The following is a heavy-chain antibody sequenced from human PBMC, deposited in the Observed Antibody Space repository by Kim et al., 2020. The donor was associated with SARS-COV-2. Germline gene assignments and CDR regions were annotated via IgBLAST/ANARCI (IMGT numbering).Heavy chain of an antibody. J-gene: IGHJ4*02. CDR2: IYYSGST. D-gene: IGHD3-10*01. Sequence: SETLSLTCTVSGGSISSYYWSWIRQPPGKGLEWIGYIYYSGSTNYNPSLKSRVTISVDTSKNQFSLKLSSVTAADTAVYYCARDARGDYGGFDYWGQGTLVTVSS. V-gene: IGHV4-59*13. CDR1: GGSISSYY. CDR3: ARDARGDYGGFDY.